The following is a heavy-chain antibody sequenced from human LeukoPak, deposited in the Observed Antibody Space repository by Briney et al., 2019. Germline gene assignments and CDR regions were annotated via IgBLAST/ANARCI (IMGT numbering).Heavy chain of an antibody. Sequence: PGGSLRLSCAAAGFSFSSCGMHWVRQAPGRGLEWVAVISFDGSNKNYADSVKGRFTISRDNSKNTLHLRMNSPRVEDTAVYYCAKGGEKYNYGHWFDPWGQGTLVIVSS. CDR2: ISFDGSNK. D-gene: IGHD5-18*01. CDR3: AKGGEKYNYGHWFDP. J-gene: IGHJ5*02. CDR1: GFSFSSCG. V-gene: IGHV3-30*18.